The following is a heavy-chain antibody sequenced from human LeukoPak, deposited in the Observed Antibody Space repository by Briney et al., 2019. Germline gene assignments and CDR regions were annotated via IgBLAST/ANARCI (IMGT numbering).Heavy chain of an antibody. J-gene: IGHJ3*02. CDR3: AKDEGSPSSWYSDAFDI. CDR1: GFTFSSYA. V-gene: IGHV3-23*01. Sequence: GGSLRLSCAASGFTFSSYAMSWVRQAPGKGLEWVSAISGSGGSTYYADSVEGRFTISRDNSKNTLYLQMNSLRAEDTAVYYCAKDEGSPSSWYSDAFDIWGQGTMVTVSS. CDR2: ISGSGGST. D-gene: IGHD6-13*01.